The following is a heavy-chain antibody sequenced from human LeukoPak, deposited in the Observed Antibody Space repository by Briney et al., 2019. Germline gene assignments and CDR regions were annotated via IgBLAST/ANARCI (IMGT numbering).Heavy chain of an antibody. V-gene: IGHV3-48*01. CDR2: ISSSSSTI. J-gene: IGHJ1*01. D-gene: IGHD1-1*01. CDR3: AKDWNAGYTEYFQH. CDR1: GFTFSSYS. Sequence: GGSLRLSCAASGFTFSSYSMNWVRQVPGKGLEWVSYISSSSSTIYYADSVKGRFTISRDNSKNTLYLQMNSLRVEDTAVYYCAKDWNAGYTEYFQHWGQGTLVTVSS.